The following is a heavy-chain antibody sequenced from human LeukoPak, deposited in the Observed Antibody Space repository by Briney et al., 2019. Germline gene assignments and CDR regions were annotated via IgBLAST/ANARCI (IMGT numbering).Heavy chain of an antibody. J-gene: IGHJ6*03. CDR2: INPNSGGT. CDR3: ARTSGRSYYMDV. CDR1: GYTFTGYY. D-gene: IGHD1-1*01. Sequence: EASVKVSCKASGYTFTGYYMHWVRQAPGQGLEWMGWINPNSGGTNYAQKFQGRVTMTRDTSISTAYMELSSLRSEDTAVYYCARTSGRSYYMDVWGKGTTVTVSS. V-gene: IGHV1-2*02.